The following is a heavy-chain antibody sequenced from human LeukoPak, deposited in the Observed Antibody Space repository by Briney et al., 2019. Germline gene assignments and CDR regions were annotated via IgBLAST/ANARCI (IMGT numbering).Heavy chain of an antibody. CDR3: AKDRGWELATYYFDY. Sequence: GGSLRLSCAASGFTFSSYGMHWVRQAPGKGLEWVAFIRYDGSNKYYADSVKGRFTISRDNSKNTLYLQMNSLRAEDTAVYYCAKDRGWELATYYFDYWGQGTLVTVSS. J-gene: IGHJ4*02. CDR1: GFTFSSYG. V-gene: IGHV3-30*02. D-gene: IGHD1-26*01. CDR2: IRYDGSNK.